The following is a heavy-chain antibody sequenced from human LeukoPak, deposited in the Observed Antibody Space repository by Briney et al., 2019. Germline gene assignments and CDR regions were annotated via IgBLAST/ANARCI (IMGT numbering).Heavy chain of an antibody. Sequence: SETLSLTCAVYGGSFSGYYWSWIRHPPGKGLEWLGEINNSGSTNYNPSRKSRVTISVDTSKNQYSLKLSSVPAADTAVYYCARRGGYSLGGFRDYWGQGTLVTVSS. CDR2: INNSGST. V-gene: IGHV4-34*01. CDR3: ARRGGYSLGGFRDY. CDR1: GGSFSGYY. D-gene: IGHD5-18*01. J-gene: IGHJ4*01.